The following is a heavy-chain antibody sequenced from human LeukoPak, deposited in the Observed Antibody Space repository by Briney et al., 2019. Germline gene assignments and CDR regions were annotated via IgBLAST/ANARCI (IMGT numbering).Heavy chain of an antibody. V-gene: IGHV3-7*01. D-gene: IGHD3-9*01. CDR1: GFTFSSYW. CDR3: ARGLRYFDWLLSN. CDR2: IKQDGSEK. Sequence: GGSLRLSCAASGFTFSSYWMSWVRQAPGKGLEWVASIKQDGSEKYYVDSVKGRFTISRDNAKNSLYLQMNSLRAEDTAVYYCARGLRYFDWLLSNWGQGTLVTVSS. J-gene: IGHJ4*02.